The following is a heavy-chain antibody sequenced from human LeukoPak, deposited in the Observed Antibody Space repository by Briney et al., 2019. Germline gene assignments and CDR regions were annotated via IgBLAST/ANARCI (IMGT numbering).Heavy chain of an antibody. CDR1: GKTLSDLS. J-gene: IGHJ4*02. CDR2: SDPEDGER. Sequence: ASVKVSCKVSGKTLSDLSIHWLRQPPGKGLEWLGGSDPEDGERIYAQMFQGRVTMTEDISIDTAYMELSSLRSEDTAVYYCVTGFTTMAVDYFDYWGQGTLVTVS. V-gene: IGHV1-24*01. CDR3: VTGFTTMAVDYFDY. D-gene: IGHD5-18*01.